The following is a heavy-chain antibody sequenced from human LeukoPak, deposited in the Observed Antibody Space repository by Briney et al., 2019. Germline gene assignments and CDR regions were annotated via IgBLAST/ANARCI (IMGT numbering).Heavy chain of an antibody. Sequence: SETMSLTCTVSGGSISSYYWSWIRQPPGKGLEWIGEINHSVSTNYNPSLKSRVTISVDTSKNQFSLKLSSVTAADTAVYYCARGRIQLPIIRRRYYFDYWGQGTLVTVSS. D-gene: IGHD5-18*01. J-gene: IGHJ4*02. CDR2: INHSVST. CDR1: GGSISSYY. CDR3: ARGRIQLPIIRRRYYFDY. V-gene: IGHV4-34*01.